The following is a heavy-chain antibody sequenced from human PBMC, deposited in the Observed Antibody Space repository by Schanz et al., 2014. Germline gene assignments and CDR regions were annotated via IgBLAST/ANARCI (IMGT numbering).Heavy chain of an antibody. CDR3: AKDPSHGDYDYYFDY. Sequence: EVQLLDSGGGLVQPGGSLRLSCAASGFTFSTYAMSWVRQAPGKGLEWVSYIDGKSTTVYYADSVKGRFTISRDNSKNTLYLQMNSLRAEDTAVYYCAKDPSHGDYDYYFDYWGQGTLVTVSS. CDR2: IDGKSTTV. V-gene: IGHV3-23*01. CDR1: GFTFSTYA. D-gene: IGHD3-22*01. J-gene: IGHJ4*02.